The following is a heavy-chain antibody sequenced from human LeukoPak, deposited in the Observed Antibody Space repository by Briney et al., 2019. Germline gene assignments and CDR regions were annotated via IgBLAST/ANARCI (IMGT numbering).Heavy chain of an antibody. Sequence: GGSLRLSCAASGFTFSSYWMNWVRQAPGKGLVWVSRIASDGSSTTYADSVKGRFSISRDNAKNTLYLQMNSLRVEDTAVYYSARPRPHRTAYSGQGTLVTVPS. CDR1: GFTFSSYW. V-gene: IGHV3-74*01. CDR2: IASDGSST. CDR3: ARPRPHRTAY. J-gene: IGHJ4*02. D-gene: IGHD2-8*02.